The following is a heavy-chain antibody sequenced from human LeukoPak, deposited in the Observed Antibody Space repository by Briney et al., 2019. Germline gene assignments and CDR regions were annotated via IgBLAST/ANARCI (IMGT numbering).Heavy chain of an antibody. D-gene: IGHD3-3*01. V-gene: IGHV7-4-1*02. CDR1: GYTFSTYP. J-gene: IGHJ4*02. CDR3: ARGPGRGYYGKIDY. CDR2: INTNTGNP. Sequence: ASVKVSCKASGYTFSTYPMNWVRQAPGQGLEWMGWINTNTGNPTYAQGFTGRFVFSLDTSVSTAYLQISSLKAEDTAVYYCARGPGRGYYGKIDYWGQGTLVTVSS.